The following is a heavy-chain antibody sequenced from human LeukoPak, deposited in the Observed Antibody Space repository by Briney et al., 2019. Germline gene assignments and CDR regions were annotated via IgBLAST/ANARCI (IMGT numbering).Heavy chain of an antibody. CDR2: IYYSGST. V-gene: IGHV4-59*01. CDR3: AREAVRAGYNLYYFDY. J-gene: IGHJ4*02. Sequence: PSETLSLTCTVSGGSISGYYWSWIRQPPGKGLEWLGYIYYSGSTNYNPSLKSRVTISVDTSKNQFSLKLSSVAAADTAVYYCAREAVRAGYNLYYFDYWGQGTLVTVSS. CDR1: GGSISGYY. D-gene: IGHD5-24*01.